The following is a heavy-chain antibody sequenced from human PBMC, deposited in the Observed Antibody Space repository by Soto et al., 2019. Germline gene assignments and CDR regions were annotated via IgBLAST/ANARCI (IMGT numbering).Heavy chain of an antibody. CDR3: TRDWERDSEAFFDY. CDR2: IYTSGVP. D-gene: IGHD3-3*02. V-gene: IGHV3-23*05. Sequence: EVKLLESGGTLVEPGGSLRLSCAASGFTFSTYAMSWVRQSPGKGLEWVSGIYTSGVPKYADSVQGRFTISRDDSKNTMYLQMNSLRAVDTAVYYCTRDWERDSEAFFDYWGQGTLVTVSS. CDR1: GFTFSTYA. J-gene: IGHJ4*02.